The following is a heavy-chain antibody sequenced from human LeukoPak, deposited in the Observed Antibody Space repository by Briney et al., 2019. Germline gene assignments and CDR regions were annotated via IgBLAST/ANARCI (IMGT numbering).Heavy chain of an antibody. V-gene: IGHV4-59*12. CDR1: GGSISSYY. Sequence: SETLSLTCTVSGGSISSYYWSWIRHPQGKGLEWNGYTHYSGTTNYNPSLKSRVTISVATSKNQFSRKLSAVTAADTAVYYCARVFFTGSGSYYPRYYFDYWGQGTLVTVSS. CDR2: THYSGTT. CDR3: ARVFFTGSGSYYPRYYFDY. J-gene: IGHJ4*02. D-gene: IGHD3-10*01.